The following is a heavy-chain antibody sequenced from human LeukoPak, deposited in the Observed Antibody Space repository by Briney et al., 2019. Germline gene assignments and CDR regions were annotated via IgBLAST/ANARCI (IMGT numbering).Heavy chain of an antibody. D-gene: IGHD3-3*01. J-gene: IGHJ4*02. V-gene: IGHV3-23*01. CDR1: GFTFSSYA. CDR3: AKDSVVFGVVIILDY. Sequence: PGRSLRLSCAASGFTFSSYAMHWVRQAPGKGLEWVSAISGSGGSTYYADSVKGRFTISRDNSKNALYLQMNSLRAEDTAVYYCAKDSVVFGVVIILDYWGQGTLVTVSS. CDR2: ISGSGGST.